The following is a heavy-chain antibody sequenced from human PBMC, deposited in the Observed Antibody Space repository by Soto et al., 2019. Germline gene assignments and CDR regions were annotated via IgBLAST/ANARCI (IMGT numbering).Heavy chain of an antibody. Sequence: QVQLVESGGGVVQPGRSLRLSCAASGFTFSSYAMHWVRQAPGKGLDWVAVISYDGSNKYYADSVKGRFTIARDNSKNTLYLQMNSLRAEETAVYYCARVTIFGVVFYGMDGWGQGTTVTVS. CDR2: ISYDGSNK. CDR3: ARVTIFGVVFYGMDG. J-gene: IGHJ6*02. CDR1: GFTFSSYA. D-gene: IGHD3-3*01. V-gene: IGHV3-30*14.